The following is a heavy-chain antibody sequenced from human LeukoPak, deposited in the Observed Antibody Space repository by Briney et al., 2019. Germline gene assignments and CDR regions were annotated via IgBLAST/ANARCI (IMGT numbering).Heavy chain of an antibody. D-gene: IGHD3-16*01. Sequence: VGSLRLSCAASGFTLRIYAMSWVRQAPGTGLEWVSAISGSSGSTYYSVSVKVRFTIYRYNSKITLYLQMNSVRAEDAAVYYCAKARGIKGWFDPWGQGTLVTVSS. J-gene: IGHJ5*02. CDR1: GFTLRIYA. CDR2: ISGSSGST. CDR3: AKARGIKGWFDP. V-gene: IGHV3-23*01.